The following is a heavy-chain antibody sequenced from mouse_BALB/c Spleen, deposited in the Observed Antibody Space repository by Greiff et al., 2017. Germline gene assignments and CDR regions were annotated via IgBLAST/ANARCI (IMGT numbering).Heavy chain of an antibody. Sequence: EVMLVESGGGLVKPGGSLKLSCAASGFTFSSYTMSWVRQTPEKRLEWVATISSGGSYTYYPDSVKGRFTISRDNTKNTLYLQMSSLKSEDTAMYYCTNLLPHYTMDNRDEGNSVTVSS. D-gene: IGHD1-1*01. CDR2: ISSGGSYT. J-gene: IGHJ4*01. V-gene: IGHV5-6-4*01. CDR1: GFTFSSYT. CDR3: TNLLPHYTMDN.